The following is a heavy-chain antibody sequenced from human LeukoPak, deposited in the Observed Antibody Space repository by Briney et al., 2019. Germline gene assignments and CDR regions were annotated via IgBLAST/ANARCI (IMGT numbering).Heavy chain of an antibody. Sequence: KPSETLSLTCTVSGGSISSYYWSWIRQPPGKGQEWIGYIYYSGSTNYNPSLKSRVTISVDTSKNQFSLKLSSVTAADTAVYYCARMSGQKVRGVINNWFDPWGQGTLVTVSS. V-gene: IGHV4-59*01. J-gene: IGHJ5*02. CDR3: ARMSGQKVRGVINNWFDP. D-gene: IGHD3-10*01. CDR1: GGSISSYY. CDR2: IYYSGST.